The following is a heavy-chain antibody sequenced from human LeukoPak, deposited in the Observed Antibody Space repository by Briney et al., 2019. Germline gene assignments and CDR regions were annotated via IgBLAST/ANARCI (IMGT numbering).Heavy chain of an antibody. V-gene: IGHV4-30-4*08. CDR1: GDSISSDGYS. J-gene: IGHJ4*02. CDR2: IYYSGST. CDR3: ARAVGGSRLDY. D-gene: IGHD1-26*01. Sequence: SETLSLTCAVSGDSISSDGYSWSWIRQPPGKGLEWIGYIYYSGSTYYNPSLKSRVTISVDTSKNQFSLKLSSVTAADTAVYYCARAVGGSRLDYWGQGTLVTVSS.